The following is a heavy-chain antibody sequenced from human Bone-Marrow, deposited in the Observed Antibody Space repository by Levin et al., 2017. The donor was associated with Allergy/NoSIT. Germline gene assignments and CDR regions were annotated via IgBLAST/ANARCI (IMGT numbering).Heavy chain of an antibody. CDR2: ISASGGST. D-gene: IGHD6-19*01. J-gene: IGHJ4*02. Sequence: QAGGSLRLSCAASGFTFSSYAMSWVRQAPGKGLEWVSLISASGGSTYYADSVKGRFTISRDNSKNTLYLQTNSLRAEDTAVYYCAKGLDSSGWKFDYWGQGTLVTVSS. V-gene: IGHV3-23*01. CDR1: GFTFSSYA. CDR3: AKGLDSSGWKFDY.